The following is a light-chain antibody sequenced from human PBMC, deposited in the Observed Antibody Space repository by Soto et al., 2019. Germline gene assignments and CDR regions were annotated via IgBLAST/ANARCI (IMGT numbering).Light chain of an antibody. J-gene: IGLJ1*01. CDR1: STDVGGYKY. Sequence: QSALTQPASVSGSPGQSIIISCTGTSTDVGGYKYVSWYQQHPGKAPKLMIYGVSSRPSGVSNRFSGSKSGNTASLIISGLQAEDEADYYCISYTSSDTYVFGTGTKLTVL. CDR3: ISYTSSDTYV. V-gene: IGLV2-14*01. CDR2: GVS.